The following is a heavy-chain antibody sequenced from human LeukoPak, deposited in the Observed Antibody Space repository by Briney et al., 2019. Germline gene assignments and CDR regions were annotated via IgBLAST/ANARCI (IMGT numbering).Heavy chain of an antibody. D-gene: IGHD2-2*01. J-gene: IGHJ3*02. V-gene: IGHV4-4*07. CDR2: IYTSGST. CDR3: ARGFGTNDAFDI. CDR1: GGSISSYY. Sequence: SETLSLTCTVAGGSISSYYWSWVRQPAGKGLEWIGRIYTSGSTNYNPSLKSRVTISVDTSKNQFSLKLSSVTAADTAVYYCARGFGTNDAFDIWGQGTMVTVSS.